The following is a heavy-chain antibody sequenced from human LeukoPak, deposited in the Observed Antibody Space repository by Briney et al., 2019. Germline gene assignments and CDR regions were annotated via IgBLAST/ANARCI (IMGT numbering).Heavy chain of an antibody. CDR3: ARQPNYFDTRGYLSHAFDI. CDR2: IYPGDSDT. CDR1: GYRFSNYW. D-gene: IGHD3-22*01. Sequence: GESLKISCKGSGYRFSNYWTAWVRPMPGKGLEWMGLIYPGDSDTKYSPSFQGQVTISADKSISTAYLQWSSLRASDTAMYYCARQPNYFDTRGYLSHAFDIWGQGTMVTVS. J-gene: IGHJ3*02. V-gene: IGHV5-51*01.